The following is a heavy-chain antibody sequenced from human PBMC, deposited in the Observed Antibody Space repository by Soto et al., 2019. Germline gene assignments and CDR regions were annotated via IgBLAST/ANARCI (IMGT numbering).Heavy chain of an antibody. Sequence: SETLSLTCTVSGGSISSYYWSWILQPPGKGLEWIGYIYYSGSTNYNPSLKSRVTISVDTSKNQFSLKLSSVTAADTAVYYCARGGAYYYGSGSYIHWGQGTLVTVSS. D-gene: IGHD3-10*01. CDR1: GGSISSYY. CDR3: ARGGAYYYGSGSYIH. CDR2: IYYSGST. V-gene: IGHV4-59*01. J-gene: IGHJ4*02.